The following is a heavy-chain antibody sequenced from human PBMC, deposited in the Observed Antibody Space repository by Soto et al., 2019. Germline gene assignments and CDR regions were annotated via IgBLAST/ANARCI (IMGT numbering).Heavy chain of an antibody. CDR1: GVTFINAW. D-gene: IGHD3-9*01. Sequence: PGGSLRLSCAASGVTFINAWMNWVRQAPGKGLEWVGRIKSNADGGTTDYAAPVKGRFTISRDDSENTPYLQMNSLKTEDTAMYYCTTVGYFDWSLSYWGQGTLVTVSS. CDR3: TTVGYFDWSLSY. CDR2: IKSNADGGTT. V-gene: IGHV3-15*07. J-gene: IGHJ4*02.